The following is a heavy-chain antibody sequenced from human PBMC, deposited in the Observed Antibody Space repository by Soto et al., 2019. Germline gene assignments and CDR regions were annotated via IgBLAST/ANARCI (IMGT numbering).Heavy chain of an antibody. CDR1: EFTFSASA. CDR2: IRTKPNNYAT. V-gene: IGHV3-73*02. D-gene: IGHD4-17*01. Sequence: EVQLVESGGGLVQPGGSLKLSCAASEFTFSASAVHWVRQASGKGLEWVGRIRTKPNNYATAYAASVKGRFTISRDASKNTAYLQMDSLQTEDTAVYYCTLPHFYGANWFDPWGQGTLVTVSS. CDR3: TLPHFYGANWFDP. J-gene: IGHJ5*02.